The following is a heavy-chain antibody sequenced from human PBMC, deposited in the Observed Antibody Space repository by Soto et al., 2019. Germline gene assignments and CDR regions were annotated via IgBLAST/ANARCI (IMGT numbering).Heavy chain of an antibody. CDR2: VSDDGDTQ. D-gene: IGHD6-13*01. CDR3: ASPRTAAHNTQVEY. J-gene: IGHJ4*02. V-gene: IGHV3-30-3*01. Sequence: GGSLRLSCAASGFIFSSHAIHWVRHAPGKGLEWVAVVSDDGDTQFYADSVKGRFTISRDNDKNTVFLQMNSLGDGDTAVYYCASPRTAAHNTQVEYWGRGILVTLAS. CDR1: GFIFSSHA.